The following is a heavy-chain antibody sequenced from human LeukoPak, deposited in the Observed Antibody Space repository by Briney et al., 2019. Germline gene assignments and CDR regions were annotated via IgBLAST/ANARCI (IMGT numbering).Heavy chain of an antibody. J-gene: IGHJ4*02. Sequence: SETLSLTCTVSGASISSTTYYWGWLRQPPGKGLEWIGSIYYSGSTYYNPSLNSRVTMFVDTSKNQFSLELTSVTAADTAVYFCARHATIAAAGDYWGQGTLVTVSS. CDR1: GASISSTTYY. CDR3: ARHATIAAAGDY. CDR2: IYYSGST. D-gene: IGHD6-13*01. V-gene: IGHV4-39*01.